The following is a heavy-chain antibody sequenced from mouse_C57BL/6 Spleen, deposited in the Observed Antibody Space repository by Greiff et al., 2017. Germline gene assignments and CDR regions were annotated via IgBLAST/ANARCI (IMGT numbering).Heavy chain of an antibody. J-gene: IGHJ2*01. V-gene: IGHV1-66*01. CDR2: IYPGSGNT. D-gene: IGHD3-2*02. CDR1: GYSFTSYY. CDR3: ARCGPAQALDY. Sequence: QVQLQQSGPELVKPGASVKISCKASGYSFTSYYIHWVKQRPGQGLEWIGWIYPGSGNTKYNEKFKGKATLTADTSSSTAYMQLSSLTSEDSAVYYCARCGPAQALDYWGQGTTLTVSS.